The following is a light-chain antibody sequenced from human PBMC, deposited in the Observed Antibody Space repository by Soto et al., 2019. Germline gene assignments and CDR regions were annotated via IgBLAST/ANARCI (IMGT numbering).Light chain of an antibody. J-gene: IGKJ5*01. CDR2: AAS. CDR3: QQHRSWPPTIT. Sequence: DIQMTQSPSAMSASVGDRVTISCRASQDIGNHLAWFQQKPGKVPQRLIYAASSLQTGVPSRFSGSGSGTDFTLTISSLEPEDFAVYYCQQHRSWPPTITFGQGTRLEIK. V-gene: IGKV1-17*03. CDR1: QDIGNH.